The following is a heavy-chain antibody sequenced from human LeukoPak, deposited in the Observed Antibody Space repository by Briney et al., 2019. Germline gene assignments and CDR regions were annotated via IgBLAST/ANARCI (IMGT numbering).Heavy chain of an antibody. Sequence: SETLSLTCAVSGFSISSGYYWGWIRQPPGKGLEWIGSFYHSGNTYYNPSLKSRVTISVDTSKNQFSLKLSSVTAADTAVYYCARENSGGSCFDYWGQGTLVTVSS. J-gene: IGHJ4*02. V-gene: IGHV4-38-2*02. CDR1: GFSISSGYY. D-gene: IGHD2-15*01. CDR2: FYHSGNT. CDR3: ARENSGGSCFDY.